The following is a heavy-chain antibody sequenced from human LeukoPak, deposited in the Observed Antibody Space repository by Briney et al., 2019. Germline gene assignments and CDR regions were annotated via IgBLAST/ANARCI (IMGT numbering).Heavy chain of an antibody. V-gene: IGHV3-48*03. CDR3: AELGITMIGGV. CDR1: GFTLSSYE. D-gene: IGHD3-10*02. J-gene: IGHJ6*04. CDR2: IISSGSTI. Sequence: PRGSLRLSCAASGFTLSSYEMNRGRQAPGKGLEWVSYIISSGSTIYYADSVKGRFTNSRDNAKNSLYLQMNSLRAEDTAVYYCAELGITMIGGVWGKGTTVTISS.